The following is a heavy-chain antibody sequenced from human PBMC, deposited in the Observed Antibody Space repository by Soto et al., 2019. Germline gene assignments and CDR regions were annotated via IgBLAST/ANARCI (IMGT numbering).Heavy chain of an antibody. Sequence: QVLLQESGPGLVQPSGTLSLSCVVSGVSISSNYYWGWVRQPPGKGLEWLGDISHIGSVNYNPSLKSRVTISVHQSQNQFSLNVNSATAADPAVYYFARSFGWYAIDCWGQGTLVIVSS. V-gene: IGHV4-4*02. J-gene: IGHJ4*02. CDR2: ISHIGSV. CDR3: ARSFGWYAIDC. D-gene: IGHD6-19*01. CDR1: GVSISSNYY.